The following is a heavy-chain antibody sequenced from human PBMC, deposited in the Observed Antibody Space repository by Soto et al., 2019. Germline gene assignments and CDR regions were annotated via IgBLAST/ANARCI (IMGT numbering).Heavy chain of an antibody. Sequence: EVRLLESGGGLVQPGGSLRLSCAASGFTFSVYAMSWVCQAPGKGLEWVSGISGSGDSTHYADSVKGRFTVSRDNSKSMLYLQTNSLRAEDTAIYYCAKAVYGGFTYWGQGTLVTVSS. CDR3: AKAVYGGFTY. J-gene: IGHJ4*02. D-gene: IGHD3-10*01. V-gene: IGHV3-23*01. CDR2: ISGSGDST. CDR1: GFTFSVYA.